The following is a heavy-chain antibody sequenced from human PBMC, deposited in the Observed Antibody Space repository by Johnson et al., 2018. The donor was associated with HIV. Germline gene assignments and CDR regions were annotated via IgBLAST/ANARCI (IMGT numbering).Heavy chain of an antibody. J-gene: IGHJ3*02. CDR2: INWNGGST. V-gene: IGHV3-20*04. CDR3: AREVSLRVGATPPPSYAFDI. Sequence: VQLVESGGSVVRPGGSLRLSCAASGFTFDNFAMSWVRQAPGKGLEWVSGINWNGGSTSYADSVKGRFTISRDNAKTSLYLQVNSLGAEDTALYYCAREVSLRVGATPPPSYAFDIWGQGTLVSVSS. CDR1: GFTFDNFA. D-gene: IGHD1-26*01.